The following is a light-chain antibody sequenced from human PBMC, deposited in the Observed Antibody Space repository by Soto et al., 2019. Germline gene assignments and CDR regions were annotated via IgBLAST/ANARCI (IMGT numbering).Light chain of an antibody. V-gene: IGKV3D-15*01. J-gene: IGKJ4*01. CDR1: QSVGSD. CDR3: QQYNSWPLT. Sequence: EIVMPQSPATLSVSPGERATLSSTASQSVGSDLAWYQQKPGQPPILVIYDSFTRATGVPSGISGSGSGTEFTLAISSLQSEDFAVYYCQQYNSWPLTFGGGTKVDIK. CDR2: DSF.